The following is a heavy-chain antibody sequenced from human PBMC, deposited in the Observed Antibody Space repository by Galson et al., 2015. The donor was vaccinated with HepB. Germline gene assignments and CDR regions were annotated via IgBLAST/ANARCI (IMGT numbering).Heavy chain of an antibody. CDR2: ISGSGGST. CDR3: AFQQLGYCSGGSCYTEYFQH. D-gene: IGHD2-15*01. CDR1: GFTFSSYA. V-gene: IGHV3-23*01. Sequence: SLRLSCAASGFTFSSYAMSWVRQAPGKGLEWVSAISGSGGSTYYADSVKGRFTISRDNSKNTLYLQMNSLRAEDTAVYYCAFQQLGYCSGGSCYTEYFQHWGQGALVTVSS. J-gene: IGHJ1*01.